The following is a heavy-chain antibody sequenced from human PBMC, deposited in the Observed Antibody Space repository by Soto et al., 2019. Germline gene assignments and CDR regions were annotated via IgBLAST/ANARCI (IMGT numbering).Heavy chain of an antibody. Sequence: QVQLVESGGGVAQPGRSLRLSCAASGFTFSSYAMHWVRQAPGKGLEWAAVISYDGSNKYYADSVKGRFTISRDNSKNTLYLQMNSLRADDTAIYYCTMRNYYDSSGPIGASYYFDYWGQGTLVTVSS. D-gene: IGHD3-22*01. CDR1: GFTFSSYA. CDR3: TMRNYYDSSGPIGASYYFDY. CDR2: ISYDGSNK. J-gene: IGHJ4*02. V-gene: IGHV3-30-3*01.